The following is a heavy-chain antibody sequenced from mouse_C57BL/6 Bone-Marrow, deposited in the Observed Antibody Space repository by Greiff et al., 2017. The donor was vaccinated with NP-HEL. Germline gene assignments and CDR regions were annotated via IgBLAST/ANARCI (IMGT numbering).Heavy chain of an antibody. CDR1: GFTFSDYY. V-gene: IGHV5-16*01. CDR3: ARDPIGGDYFDY. D-gene: IGHD2-14*01. Sequence: VQLKESEGGLVQPGSSMKLSCTASGFTFSDYYMAWVRQVPEKGLEWVANINYDGSSTYYLDSLKSRFIISRDNAKNILYLQMSSLKSEDTATYYCARDPIGGDYFDYWGQGTTLTVSS. CDR2: INYDGSST. J-gene: IGHJ2*01.